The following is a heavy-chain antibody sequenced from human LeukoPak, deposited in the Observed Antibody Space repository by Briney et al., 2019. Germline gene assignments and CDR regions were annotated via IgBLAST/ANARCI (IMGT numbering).Heavy chain of an antibody. Sequence: ASVKVSCKASGYTFTGYYMHWVRQAPGQGLEWMGWINPNSGGTNYAQKFQGRVTMTRDTSISTASMELSRLRSDDTAVYYCARASDDYGDYSEHFWFDPWGQGTLVTVSS. V-gene: IGHV1-2*02. CDR3: ARASDDYGDYSEHFWFDP. D-gene: IGHD4-17*01. CDR2: INPNSGGT. J-gene: IGHJ5*02. CDR1: GYTFTGYY.